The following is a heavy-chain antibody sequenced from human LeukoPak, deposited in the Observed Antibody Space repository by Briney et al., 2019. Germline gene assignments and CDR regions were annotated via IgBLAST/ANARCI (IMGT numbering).Heavy chain of an antibody. D-gene: IGHD3-10*01. CDR3: ARDLPKQLLWFGELLYMAFDI. CDR2: INPNSGGT. J-gene: IGHJ3*02. V-gene: IGHV1-2*02. Sequence: GASVKVSCKASGYTFTGYYMHWVRQAPGQGLEWMGWINPNSGGTNYAQKFQGRVTMTRDTSISTAYMELSRLRSDDTAVYYCARDLPKQLLWFGELLYMAFDIWGQGTMVTVSS. CDR1: GYTFTGYY.